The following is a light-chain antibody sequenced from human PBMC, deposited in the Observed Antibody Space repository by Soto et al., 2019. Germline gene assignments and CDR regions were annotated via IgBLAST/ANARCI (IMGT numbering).Light chain of an antibody. CDR1: QSVSRY. V-gene: IGKV3-15*01. CDR2: GAS. J-gene: IGKJ2*03. Sequence: EIVMTQSPATLSVSPGERATLSCRASQSVSRYLAWYQQKPGQAPRLLIYGASTRATGIPARFSGSGSGTDFTLTISSLQSEDFAVYYCQQRSTWPHYSFGQGTKVEMK. CDR3: QQRSTWPHYS.